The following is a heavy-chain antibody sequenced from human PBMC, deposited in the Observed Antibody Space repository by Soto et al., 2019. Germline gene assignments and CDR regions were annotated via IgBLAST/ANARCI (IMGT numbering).Heavy chain of an antibody. CDR2: IDPSDSYT. Sequence: PGESLKISCKGSGYSFTSYWISWVRQMPGKGLEWMGRIDPSDSYTNYSPSFQGHVTISADKSISTAYLQWSSLKASDTAMYYCARARASIAAGDAFDIWGQGTMVTVSS. CDR3: ARARASIAAGDAFDI. J-gene: IGHJ3*02. V-gene: IGHV5-10-1*01. CDR1: GYSFTSYW. D-gene: IGHD6-13*01.